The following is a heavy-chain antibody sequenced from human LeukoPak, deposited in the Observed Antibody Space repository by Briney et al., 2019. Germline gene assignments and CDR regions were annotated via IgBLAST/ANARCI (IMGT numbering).Heavy chain of an antibody. Sequence: PSETLSLTCTVSGGSVSSGSYYWSWIRQPPGKGLEWIGRISYSGTTNYNPSLKSRVTISVDTSKNQFSLKLTFVTAADTAVYCCARDGRATVVTPERAFDIWGQGTMVTVSS. V-gene: IGHV4-61*01. CDR2: ISYSGTT. CDR3: ARDGRATVVTPERAFDI. J-gene: IGHJ3*02. CDR1: GGSVSSGSYY. D-gene: IGHD4-23*01.